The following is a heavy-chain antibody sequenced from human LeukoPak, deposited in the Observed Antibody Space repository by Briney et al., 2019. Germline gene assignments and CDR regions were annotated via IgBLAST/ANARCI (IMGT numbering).Heavy chain of an antibody. CDR1: GFTFSNYA. D-gene: IGHD2-2*01. CDR3: ARDQGCTSTDCYSLFFHY. J-gene: IGHJ4*02. V-gene: IGHV3-30*04. CDR2: ISYDGNSE. Sequence: GGSLRLSCAASGFTFSNYALHWVRQAPGKGLEWVAVISYDGNSENAADSVKGRFTISRDNYKNTLYLQMNSLRAEDTAVYYCARDQGCTSTDCYSLFFHYWGQGTLVTVSS.